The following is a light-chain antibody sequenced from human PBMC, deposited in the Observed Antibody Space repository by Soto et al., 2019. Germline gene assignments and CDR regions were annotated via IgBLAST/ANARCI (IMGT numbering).Light chain of an antibody. CDR1: SSDARGYNY. J-gene: IGLJ1*01. V-gene: IGLV2-11*01. Sequence: QSALTQPRSVSGSPGQSATISCTGTSSDARGYNYVSWYQQHPGKAPKLMIYDVSKRPSGVPDRFSGSKSGNTASLTISGLQAEDEADYYCCSYAGSYTFDYVFGTGTKV. CDR2: DVS. CDR3: CSYAGSYTFDYV.